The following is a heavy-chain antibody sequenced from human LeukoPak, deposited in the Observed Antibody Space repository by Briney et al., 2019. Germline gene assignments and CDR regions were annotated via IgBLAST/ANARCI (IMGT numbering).Heavy chain of an antibody. CDR1: GFTFSSYA. D-gene: IGHD3-22*01. CDR3: AKWGATYYYDSSGYFFDY. CDR2: ISGSGART. V-gene: IGHV3-23*01. J-gene: IGHJ4*02. Sequence: GGSLRLSCAASGFTFSSYAMSWVRQARGRGLGWVSAISGSGARTYYAESVKGRFTISRDNSKNTLYQQMNSLRAEDTAVYYCAKWGATYYYDSSGYFFDYWGQGTLVTVSS.